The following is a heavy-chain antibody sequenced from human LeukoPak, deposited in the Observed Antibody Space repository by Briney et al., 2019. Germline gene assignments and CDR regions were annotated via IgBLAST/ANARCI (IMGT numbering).Heavy chain of an antibody. CDR1: GGSISSGDYY. D-gene: IGHD3-22*01. CDR3: ARDSGDYDSSGYGYHDAFDI. V-gene: IGHV4-30-4*01. Sequence: SETLSLTCTVSGGSISSGDYYWSWIRQPPGKGLEWIGYIYYSGSTYYNPSLKSRVTISVDTSKNQFSLKLSSVTAADTAVYYCARDSGDYDSSGYGYHDAFDIWGQGTMVTVSP. J-gene: IGHJ3*02. CDR2: IYYSGST.